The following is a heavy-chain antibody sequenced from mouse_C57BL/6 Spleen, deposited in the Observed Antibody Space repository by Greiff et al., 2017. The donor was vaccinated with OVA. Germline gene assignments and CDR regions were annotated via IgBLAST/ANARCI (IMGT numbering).Heavy chain of an antibody. CDR1: GYTFTSYW. J-gene: IGHJ1*03. D-gene: IGHD2-3*01. Sequence: QVQLKQPGAELVKPGASVKLSCKASGYTFTSYWMQWVKQRPGQGLEWIGEIDPSDSYTNYNQKFKGKATLTVDTSSSTAYMQLSSLTSEDSAVYYCARGRWGYFDVWGTGTTVTVSS. V-gene: IGHV1-50*01. CDR2: IDPSDSYT. CDR3: ARGRWGYFDV.